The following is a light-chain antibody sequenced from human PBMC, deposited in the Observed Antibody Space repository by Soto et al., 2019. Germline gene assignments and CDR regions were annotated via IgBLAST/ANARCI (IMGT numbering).Light chain of an antibody. Sequence: DIQLTQSPSFLSASGGDRVTITCRASQGINSFLAWYQQKPGKAPKLLIYTASTLQTGVPSRFSGTGFGTEFTLTISSLQPEDFATYYCQQLNTYPLTFGGGTKVEIK. CDR3: QQLNTYPLT. CDR1: QGINSF. V-gene: IGKV1-9*01. CDR2: TAS. J-gene: IGKJ4*02.